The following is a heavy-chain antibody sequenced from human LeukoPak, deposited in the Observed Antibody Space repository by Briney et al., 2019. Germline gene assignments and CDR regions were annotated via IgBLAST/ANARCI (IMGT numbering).Heavy chain of an antibody. CDR2: ISGSGGST. CDR3: ARAGGYSGYASN. J-gene: IGHJ4*02. D-gene: IGHD5-12*01. V-gene: IGHV3-23*01. CDR1: GFTFSSYA. Sequence: GGSLRLSCAASGFTFSSYAMSWVRQAPGKGLEWVSAISGSGGSTYYADSVKGRFTISRDNAKNSLYLQMNSLRAEDTAVYYCARAGGYSGYASNWGQGTLVTVSS.